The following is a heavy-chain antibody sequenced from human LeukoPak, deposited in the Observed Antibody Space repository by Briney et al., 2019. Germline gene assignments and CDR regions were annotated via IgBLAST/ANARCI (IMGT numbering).Heavy chain of an antibody. CDR1: GGSISSSNW. D-gene: IGHD3-22*01. J-gene: IGHJ3*01. CDR2: IYHSGST. Sequence: PSETLSLTCAVSGGSISSSNWWSWVRQPPGKGLEWIGEIYHSGSTNYNPSLKSRVTISVDTSKNQFSLKLSSVTAADTAVYYCASDEYYYDTNHDRAFDVWGQGTMVTVSS. V-gene: IGHV4-4*02. CDR3: ASDEYYYDTNHDRAFDV.